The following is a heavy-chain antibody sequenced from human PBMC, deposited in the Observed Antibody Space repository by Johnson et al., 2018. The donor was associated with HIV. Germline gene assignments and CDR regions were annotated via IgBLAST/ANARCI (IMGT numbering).Heavy chain of an antibody. CDR1: GFTFSSHA. CDR2: ISGRGGTT. D-gene: IGHD6-19*01. Sequence: VQLVESGGGLVQPGGSLRLSCAASGFTFSSHAMSWVRQAPGKGLEWVSAISGRGGTTYYADSVKGRFTISRDNSKNTLYLQMDSLRVEDTALYYCAKDRAIAVDDGLDIWGQGTLV. J-gene: IGHJ3*02. V-gene: IGHV3-23*04. CDR3: AKDRAIAVDDGLDI.